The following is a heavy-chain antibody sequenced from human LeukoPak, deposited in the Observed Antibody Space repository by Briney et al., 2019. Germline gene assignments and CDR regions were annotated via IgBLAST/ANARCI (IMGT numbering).Heavy chain of an antibody. CDR3: ARGLYYFDY. V-gene: IGHV4-34*01. CDR1: GGSFSGYY. CDR2: INHSGST. J-gene: IGHJ4*02. Sequence: SETLSLTCAVYGGSFSGYYWSWIRQPPGKGLEWIGEINHSGSTNYNPSLKSRVTISVDTSKNQFSLKLSSVTAAATAVYYCARGLYYFDYWGQGTLVTVSS.